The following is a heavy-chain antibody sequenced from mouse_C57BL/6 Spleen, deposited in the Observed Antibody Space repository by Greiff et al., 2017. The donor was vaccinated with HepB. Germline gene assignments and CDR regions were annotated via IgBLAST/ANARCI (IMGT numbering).Heavy chain of an antibody. D-gene: IGHD1-1*01. CDR3: ARSDGSSSPWFAY. J-gene: IGHJ3*01. CDR1: GYTFTDYN. V-gene: IGHV1-22*01. CDR2: INPNNGGT. Sequence: EVQLQQSGPELVKPGASVKMSCKASGYTFTDYNMHWVKQSHGKSLEWIGYINPNNGGTSYNQKFKGKATLTVNKSSSTAYMELRSLTSEDSAVYYCARSDGSSSPWFAYWGQRTLVTVSA.